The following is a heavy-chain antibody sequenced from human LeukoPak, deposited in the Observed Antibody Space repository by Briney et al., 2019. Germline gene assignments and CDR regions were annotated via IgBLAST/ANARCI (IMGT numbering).Heavy chain of an antibody. J-gene: IGHJ3*02. D-gene: IGHD1-26*01. CDR2: IYYSGST. Sequence: PSETLSLTCTVSSDSINSYYWSWIRQPPGKGLEWIGYIYYSGSTNYNPSLKSRVTISVDTSKNQFSLKLSSVTAADTAVYYCARDYSGTYYGAFDIWGPGTTVTVSS. V-gene: IGHV4-59*01. CDR1: SDSINSYY. CDR3: ARDYSGTYYGAFDI.